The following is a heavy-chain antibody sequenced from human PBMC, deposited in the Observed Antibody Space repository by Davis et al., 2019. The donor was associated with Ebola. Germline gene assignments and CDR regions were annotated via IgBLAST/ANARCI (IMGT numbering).Heavy chain of an antibody. D-gene: IGHD3-16*01. CDR1: GFTFDDYA. Sequence: PGGSLRLSCAASGFTFDDYAMHWVRQAPGKGLEWVSGISWNSGSIGYADSVKGRFTISRDNAKNSLYLQMNSLRAEDTALYYCAKLWGTESHFDYWGQGTLVTVSS. CDR2: ISWNSGSI. J-gene: IGHJ4*02. V-gene: IGHV3-9*01. CDR3: AKLWGTESHFDY.